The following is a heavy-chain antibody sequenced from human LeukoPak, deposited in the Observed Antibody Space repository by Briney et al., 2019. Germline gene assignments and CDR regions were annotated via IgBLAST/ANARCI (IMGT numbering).Heavy chain of an antibody. Sequence: WASVKVSCKASGGTFSSYAISWVRQAPGQGLEWMGRIIPILGIANYAQKFQGRVTITADKSTSTAYMELRSLRSDDTAVYYCARDGRTLGIGVQDNWFDPWGQGTLVTVSS. J-gene: IGHJ5*02. V-gene: IGHV1-69*04. CDR2: IIPILGIA. D-gene: IGHD7-27*01. CDR1: GGTFSSYA. CDR3: ARDGRTLGIGVQDNWFDP.